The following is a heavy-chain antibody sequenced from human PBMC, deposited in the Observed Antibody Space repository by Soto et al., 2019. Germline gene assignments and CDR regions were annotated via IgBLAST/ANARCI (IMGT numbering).Heavy chain of an antibody. CDR2: IFHTGTT. Sequence: QVQLQESGSGLVKPSETLSLTCTVSGGSVSSGNYYWSWIRQPPGKGLEWIGDIFHTGTTNYNPSLKSRVTISLDTSMNQFSLKRSSVTPADTAVYYCTRAPVSGSYCFDFWGQGTPVTGSS. CDR1: GGSVSSGNYY. CDR3: TRAPVSGSYCFDF. J-gene: IGHJ4*02. V-gene: IGHV4-61*01. D-gene: IGHD1-26*01.